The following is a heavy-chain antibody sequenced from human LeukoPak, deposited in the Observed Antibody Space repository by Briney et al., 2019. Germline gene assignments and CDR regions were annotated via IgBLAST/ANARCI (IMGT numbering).Heavy chain of an antibody. CDR3: ARDSYDILTGYYSAAGLLDY. CDR1: GYTFTSYG. Sequence: ASVKVSCKASGYTFTSYGISWVRQAPGQGLEWMGWISAYNGNTNYAQKLQGRVTMTTDTSTSTAYMELRSLRSDVTAVYYCARDSYDILTGYYSAAGLLDYWGQGTLVTVSS. V-gene: IGHV1-18*01. D-gene: IGHD3-9*01. J-gene: IGHJ4*02. CDR2: ISAYNGNT.